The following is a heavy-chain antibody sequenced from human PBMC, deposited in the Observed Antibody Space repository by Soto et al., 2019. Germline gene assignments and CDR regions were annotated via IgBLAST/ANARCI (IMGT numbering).Heavy chain of an antibody. D-gene: IGHD3-16*02. V-gene: IGHV5-51*01. Sequence: GESLKISCKGSGYTFISYWIGWVRQKPGKGLEWMGMIYPGDSDTRYSPSFQGQVTISADKSINTAYLQWSSLEASDTAVYYCARIIAASGTGFDYWGQGTLVTAPQ. CDR3: ARIIAASGTGFDY. CDR1: GYTFISYW. J-gene: IGHJ4*02. CDR2: IYPGDSDT.